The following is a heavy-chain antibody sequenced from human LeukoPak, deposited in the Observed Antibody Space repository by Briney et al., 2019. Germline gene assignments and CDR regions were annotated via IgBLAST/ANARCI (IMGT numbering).Heavy chain of an antibody. J-gene: IGHJ4*02. CDR3: ARGMITFGGVIVGGDY. V-gene: IGHV3-21*04. CDR1: GFTFSTYS. D-gene: IGHD3-16*02. CDR2: ISSSSTYI. Sequence: GGSLRLSCVASGFTFSTYSINWVRQAPGKGLEWVSSISSSSTYIYYADSVKGRFTISRDNAKNKLYVQMNRLRAEDTAVYYCARGMITFGGVIVGGDYWGQGTLVTVSS.